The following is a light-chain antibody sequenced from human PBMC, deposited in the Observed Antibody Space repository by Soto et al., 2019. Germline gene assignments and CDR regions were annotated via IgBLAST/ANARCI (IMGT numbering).Light chain of an antibody. CDR2: LDSDGSH. J-gene: IGLJ2*01. V-gene: IGLV4-69*01. Sequence: QLVLTQSPSASASPGASVKLTCTPSSGHSSYAIAWHQQQPEKGPRYLMKLDSDGSHTKGDAIPDRFSGSSSGAERYLTISSLQSEDEADYYCQTWGTGIHVVFGGGTKLTVL. CDR3: QTWGTGIHVV. CDR1: SGHSSYA.